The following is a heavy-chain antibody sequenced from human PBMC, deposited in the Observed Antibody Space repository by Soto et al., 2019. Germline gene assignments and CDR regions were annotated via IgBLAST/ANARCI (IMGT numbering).Heavy chain of an antibody. Sequence: VASVKVSCKAGGYTFTDYYMHWVRQAPGQGLEWMGIINPSGGSTTYAQKFQGRVTMTRDTSTSTVYMELSSLRSEDTAVYYCARGDIVAIFGMDVWGQGTTVTVSS. J-gene: IGHJ6*02. CDR3: ARGDIVAIFGMDV. CDR2: INPSGGST. CDR1: GYTFTDYY. D-gene: IGHD5-12*01. V-gene: IGHV1-46*01.